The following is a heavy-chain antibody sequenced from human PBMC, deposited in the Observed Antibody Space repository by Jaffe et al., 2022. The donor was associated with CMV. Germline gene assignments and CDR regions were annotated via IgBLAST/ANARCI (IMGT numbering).Heavy chain of an antibody. CDR2: ISYDGNDK. V-gene: IGHV3-30*18. CDR3: TKGWGVGASTTWFDP. Sequence: QVQVVESGGGVVQPGRSLRLSCAASAFTLSNYGMHWVRQAPGKGLEWVAAISYDGNDKYYADSVKGRFTISRDNSNNTQYLQMNSLRVEDTAMYYCTKGWGVGASTTWFDPWGPGTLVTVSS. D-gene: IGHD1-26*01. J-gene: IGHJ5*02. CDR1: AFTLSNYG.